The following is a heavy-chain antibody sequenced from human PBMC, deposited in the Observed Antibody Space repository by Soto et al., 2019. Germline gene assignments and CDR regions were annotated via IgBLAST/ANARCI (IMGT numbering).Heavy chain of an antibody. CDR1: GYSFTSYW. J-gene: IGHJ5*02. Sequence: PGESLKISCKGSGYSFTSYWISWVRQMPGKGLEWMGRIDPSDSYTNYSPSFQGHVTISADKSISTAYLQWSSLKASDTAMYYCARQYCSSTSCPGRWFDPWGQGTLVTVSS. V-gene: IGHV5-10-1*01. CDR2: IDPSDSYT. D-gene: IGHD2-2*01. CDR3: ARQYCSSTSCPGRWFDP.